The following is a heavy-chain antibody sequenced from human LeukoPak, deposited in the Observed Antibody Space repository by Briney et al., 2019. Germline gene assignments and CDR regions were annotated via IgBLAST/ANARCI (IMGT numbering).Heavy chain of an antibody. CDR3: ARERGELLNWFDP. CDR2: INHSGST. J-gene: IGHJ5*02. V-gene: IGHV4-34*01. CDR1: GGSFSGYY. D-gene: IGHD1-7*01. Sequence: SETLSLTCAVYGGSFSGYYWSWIRQPPGKGLEWIGEINHSGSTNYNPSLKSRVTISVDTSKNQFSLKLSSVTAADTAVYYCARERGELLNWFDPWGQGTLVTVSS.